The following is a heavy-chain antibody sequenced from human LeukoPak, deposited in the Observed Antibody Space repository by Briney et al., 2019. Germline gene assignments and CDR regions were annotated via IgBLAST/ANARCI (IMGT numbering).Heavy chain of an antibody. CDR3: ARVKDPGGYYYYYYMDI. CDR2: INHSGST. CDR1: GGSFSGYY. V-gene: IGHV4-34*01. J-gene: IGHJ6*03. Sequence: NSSETLSLTCAVYGGSFSGYYWSWIRQPPGKGLEWIGEINHSGSTNYNPSLKSRVTISVDTSKNQFSLKLSSVTAADTAVYYCARVKDPGGYYYYYYMDIWGKGNTVTVSS. D-gene: IGHD3-16*01.